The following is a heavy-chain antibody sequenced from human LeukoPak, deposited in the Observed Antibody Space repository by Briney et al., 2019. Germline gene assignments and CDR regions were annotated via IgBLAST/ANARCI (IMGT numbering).Heavy chain of an antibody. CDR1: GGSIKNYF. V-gene: IGHV4-4*07. CDR2: IYPIWTI. D-gene: IGHD3-10*01. CDR3: GGGSRTHYVVY. J-gene: IGHJ4*02. Sequence: SETLSLTCTVSGGSIKNYFWTWIRQSAGGGREGIGRMGAGHIYPIWTIDYNPSLKSRVKISSDRPREQFYLTLTSLTAADTAVYYCGGGSRTHYVVYWGQGTLVTVSS.